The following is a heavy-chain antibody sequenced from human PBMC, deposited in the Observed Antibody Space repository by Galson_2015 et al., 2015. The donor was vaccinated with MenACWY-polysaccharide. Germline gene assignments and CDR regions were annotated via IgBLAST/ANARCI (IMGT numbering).Heavy chain of an antibody. CDR1: GYSFSSYD. CDR2: MNPNSGNT. J-gene: IGHJ5*02. D-gene: IGHD3-22*01. Sequence: SVKVSGKASGYSFSSYDINWVRQTTGQGLEWMGWMNPNSGNTGYAQKFQGRVTMTRNTSISITYMELSSLRSEDTAVYYCARGGKYYYDSSGYLNWFDPWGQGTLVTVSS. CDR3: ARGGKYYYDSSGYLNWFDP. V-gene: IGHV1-8*01.